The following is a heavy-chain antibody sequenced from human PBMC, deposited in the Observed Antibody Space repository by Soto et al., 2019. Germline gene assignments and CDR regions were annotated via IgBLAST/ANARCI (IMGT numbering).Heavy chain of an antibody. CDR3: ARGKAARLNNWFDP. CDR1: GGSISSGGYY. V-gene: IGHV4-31*03. D-gene: IGHD6-6*01. J-gene: IGHJ5*02. Sequence: PSETLSLTCTVSGGSISSGGYYWSWIRQHPGKGLEWIGYIYYSGSTYYNPSLKSRVTISVDTSKNQFSLKLSSVTAADTAVYYCARGKAARLNNWFDPWGQGTLVTVSS. CDR2: IYYSGST.